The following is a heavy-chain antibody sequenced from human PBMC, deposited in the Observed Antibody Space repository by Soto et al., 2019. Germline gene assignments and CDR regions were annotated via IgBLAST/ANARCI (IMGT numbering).Heavy chain of an antibody. CDR1: VYTFTRYD. D-gene: IGHD6-19*01. Sequence: ASVNRYRKASVYTFTRYDINCVIQATGQGLEWMGWMNPNSGNTGYAQKFQGRVTMTRNTSISTAYMELSSLRSEDTAVYYCAIGPIAVALGAFDIWGQGTMVTVSS. V-gene: IGHV1-8*01. J-gene: IGHJ3*02. CDR3: AIGPIAVALGAFDI. CDR2: MNPNSGNT.